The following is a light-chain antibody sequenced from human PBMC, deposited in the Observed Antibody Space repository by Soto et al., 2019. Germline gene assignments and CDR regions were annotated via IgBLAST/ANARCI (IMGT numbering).Light chain of an antibody. CDR3: QQYHSWPHT. V-gene: IGKV3-15*01. Sequence: GEKATLSCKASQSVTTNLAWYQQKPGQVPRLLIYGAFTRATGIPARFSGSGSGTEFTLSISSLQSEDFAIYHCQQYHSWPHTFGQGTRLEIK. CDR2: GAF. J-gene: IGKJ5*01. CDR1: QSVTTN.